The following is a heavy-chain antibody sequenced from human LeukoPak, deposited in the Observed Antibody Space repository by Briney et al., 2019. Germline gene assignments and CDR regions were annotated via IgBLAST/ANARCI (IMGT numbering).Heavy chain of an antibody. CDR2: INWNGGSI. V-gene: IGHV3-20*04. CDR1: GITFGNYG. D-gene: IGHD3-9*01. Sequence: GGSLRLSCAASGITFGNYGMNWVRQVPGKGLEWVSGINWNGGSISYADSTKGRFTISRDNSKNTLYLQMNSLRAEDTAVYYCVKAPPGHDILTGYFDYWGQGTLVTVSS. CDR3: VKAPPGHDILTGYFDY. J-gene: IGHJ4*02.